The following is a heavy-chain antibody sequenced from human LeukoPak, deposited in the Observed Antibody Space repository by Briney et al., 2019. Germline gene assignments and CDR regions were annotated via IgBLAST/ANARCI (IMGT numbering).Heavy chain of an antibody. D-gene: IGHD3-10*01. V-gene: IGHV3-23*01. Sequence: GGSLRLSCAASGFSFSTNPMSWVRQAPGKGLEWVSAISPDKTYYADSVKGRLTISRDNYKNTVDLHMSSPRAEDTAIYYCVKKHVDRAFTRSFEIWGQGTVVTVSS. CDR2: ISPDKT. J-gene: IGHJ3*02. CDR1: GFSFSTNP. CDR3: VKKHVDRAFTRSFEI.